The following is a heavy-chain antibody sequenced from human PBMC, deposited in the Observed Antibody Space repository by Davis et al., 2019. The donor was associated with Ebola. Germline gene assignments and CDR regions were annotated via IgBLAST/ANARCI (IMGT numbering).Heavy chain of an antibody. CDR1: GDTVSSNSVA. J-gene: IGHJ6*02. Sequence: SETLSLTCVISGDTVSSNSVAWNWIRQSPSRGLEWLGRTYYRSKWHNDYAISMKVRIAINPDTSRNQFSLQLDSVTPEDTALYYCTRGPPMDVWGQGTTVTVSS. CDR3: TRGPPMDV. V-gene: IGHV6-1*01. CDR2: TYYRSKWHN.